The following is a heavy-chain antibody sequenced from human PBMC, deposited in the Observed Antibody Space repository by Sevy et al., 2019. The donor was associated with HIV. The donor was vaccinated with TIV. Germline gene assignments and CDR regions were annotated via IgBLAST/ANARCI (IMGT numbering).Heavy chain of an antibody. CDR2: IVPKFGSA. Sequence: ASVKVSCKASRDTFNTYAIVWVRQAPGQGLEWMGGIVPKFGSANYAQKFEGKVTMTADESTTTAHMELSSLGSEDTAVYYCARRGITIFGVLTFDIWGQGTTVTVSS. V-gene: IGHV1-69*13. J-gene: IGHJ3*02. CDR1: RDTFNTYA. CDR3: ARRGITIFGVLTFDI. D-gene: IGHD3-3*01.